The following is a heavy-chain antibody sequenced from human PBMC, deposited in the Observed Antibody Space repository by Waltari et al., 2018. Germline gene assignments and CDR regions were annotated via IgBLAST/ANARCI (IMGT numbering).Heavy chain of an antibody. CDR3: ARSQSMDV. CDR1: GFTFSACW. CDR2: INRDGSST. Sequence: EVQLVESGGGLVQPGGSLRLSCAASGFTFSACWMYWVRQAPGKGLVCVSRINRDGSSTDYADSVKGRFTISRDNAKNTLYLQMNGLRAEDTAVYYCARSQSMDVWGRGSTVIVSS. V-gene: IGHV3-74*01. J-gene: IGHJ6*03.